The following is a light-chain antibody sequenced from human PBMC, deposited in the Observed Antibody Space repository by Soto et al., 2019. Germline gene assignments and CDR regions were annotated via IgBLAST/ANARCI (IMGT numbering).Light chain of an antibody. CDR2: DAS. J-gene: IGKJ1*01. CDR3: QYYNSYSEA. CDR1: QSISSW. V-gene: IGKV1-5*01. Sequence: IYMTQSPSTLSASVGDRVTITLRASQSISSWLAWYQQKPGKAPKLLIYDASSLESVVPSRCSGSGSGTEFTLTISSLQPDFFATYYCQYYNSYSEAFGQGTKVDIK.